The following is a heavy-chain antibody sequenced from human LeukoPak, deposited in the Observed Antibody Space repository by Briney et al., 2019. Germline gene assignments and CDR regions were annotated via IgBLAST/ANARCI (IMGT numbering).Heavy chain of an antibody. V-gene: IGHV3-23*01. J-gene: IGHJ4*02. CDR3: ARDREMATIDY. D-gene: IGHD5-24*01. CDR2: ISGSDGST. CDR1: GFTFSSYA. Sequence: GGSLRLSCAASGFTFSSYAMSWVRQAPGKGLEWVSGISGSDGSTYYADSVKGRFTISRDNSKNTLYLQMNSLRAEDTAVYYCARDREMATIDYWGQGTLVTVSS.